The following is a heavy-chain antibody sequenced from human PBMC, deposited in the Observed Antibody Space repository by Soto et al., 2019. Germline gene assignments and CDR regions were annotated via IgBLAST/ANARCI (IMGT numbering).Heavy chain of an antibody. Sequence: SETLSLTCAVYGGSFSGYYWSWIRQPPGKGLEWIGEINHSGSTNYNPSLKSRVTISVDTSKNQFSLKLSSVTAADTAVYYCASKSTIFGGWFDPWGQGTLVTVSS. CDR2: INHSGST. CDR1: GGSFSGYY. J-gene: IGHJ5*02. CDR3: ASKSTIFGGWFDP. V-gene: IGHV4-34*01. D-gene: IGHD3-3*01.